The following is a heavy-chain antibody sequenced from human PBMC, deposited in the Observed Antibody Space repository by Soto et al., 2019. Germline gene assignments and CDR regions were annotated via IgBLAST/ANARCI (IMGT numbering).Heavy chain of an antibody. V-gene: IGHV4-39*01. J-gene: IGHJ5*02. CDR2: SYYSGTS. D-gene: IGHD1-20*01. Sequence: TLSLTCTVSGGSIRVQSYYWTWIRQTPGKGLEWVGSSYYSGTSYFNPALKGRVTISVDTSINQFSLRLTSVTAADTAVYYCTRRYNWNDYYFDPWGQGTLVTVSS. CDR3: TRRYNWNDYYFDP. CDR1: GGSIRVQSYY.